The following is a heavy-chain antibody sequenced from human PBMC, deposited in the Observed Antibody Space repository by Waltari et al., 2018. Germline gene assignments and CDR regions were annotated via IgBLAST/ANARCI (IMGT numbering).Heavy chain of an antibody. CDR1: GGTFSSYA. CDR3: ARDPDTTPYIAVVSMDV. D-gene: IGHD6-19*01. CDR2: IIPIFGTA. V-gene: IGHV1-69*08. Sequence: QVQLVQSGAEVKKPGSSVKVSCKASGGTFSSYAISWVRQTPGQGLEWMGRIIPIFGTANYAQKFQGRVTITADKSTSTAYMELSSLRSEDTAVYYCARDPDTTPYIAVVSMDVWGQGTTVTVSS. J-gene: IGHJ6*02.